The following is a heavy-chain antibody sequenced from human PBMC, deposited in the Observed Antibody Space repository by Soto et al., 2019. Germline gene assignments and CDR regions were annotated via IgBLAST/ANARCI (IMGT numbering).Heavy chain of an antibody. CDR1: GFTFSSYW. CDR3: ASYSSGWYSRVY. V-gene: IGHV3-74*01. CDR2: INSDGSST. Sequence: PGGCLRLSCAASGFTFSSYWMHWVRQAPGKGLVWVSRINSDGSSTSYADSVKGRFTISRDNAKNTLYLQMNSLRAEDTAVYYCASYSSGWYSRVYWGQGTLVTVSS. D-gene: IGHD6-19*01. J-gene: IGHJ4*02.